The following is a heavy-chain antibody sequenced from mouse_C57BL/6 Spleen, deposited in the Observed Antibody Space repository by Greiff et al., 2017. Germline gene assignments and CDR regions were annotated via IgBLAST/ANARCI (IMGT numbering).Heavy chain of an antibody. CDR3: ARERMITTGYAMDY. CDR1: GYTFTSYW. CDR2: IHPNSGST. Sequence: VQLQQPGAELVKPGASVKLSCKASGYTFTSYWMHWVKQRPGQGLEWIGMIHPNSGSTNYNEKFKSKATLTVDKSSSTAYMQLSSLTSEDAAVYYCARERMITTGYAMDYWGQGTSVTVSS. J-gene: IGHJ4*01. D-gene: IGHD2-4*01. V-gene: IGHV1-64*01.